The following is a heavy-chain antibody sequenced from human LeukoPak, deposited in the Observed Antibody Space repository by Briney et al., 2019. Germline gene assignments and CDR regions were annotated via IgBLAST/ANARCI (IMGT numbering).Heavy chain of an antibody. CDR3: ARTDYGGNSDFDY. V-gene: IGHV4-30-2*01. J-gene: IGHJ4*02. CDR2: IYHSGST. D-gene: IGHD4-23*01. Sequence: SQTLSLTCTVSGGSISSGGYYWSWIRQPPGKGLEWIGYIYHSGSTYYNPSLKSRVTVSVDRSKNQFSLKLSSVTAADTAVYYCARTDYGGNSDFDYWGQGTLVTVSS. CDR1: GGSISSGGYY.